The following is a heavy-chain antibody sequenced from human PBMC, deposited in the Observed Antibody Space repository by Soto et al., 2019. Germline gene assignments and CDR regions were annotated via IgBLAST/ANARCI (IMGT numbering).Heavy chain of an antibody. CDR1: GFTFSSYA. V-gene: IGHV3-23*01. CDR3: AKFFVETGGSSGWPWSFHY. Sequence: EVQLLESGGGLVQPGRSLRLSCAASGFTFSSYAMSWVRQAPGQGLDWVSAISGSGGTTYYADSVKGRFTISRDNSKNTLFLQMNSLRADDTAVYYCAKFFVETGGSSGWPWSFHYWGQGTLVTVSS. CDR2: ISGSGGTT. J-gene: IGHJ4*02. D-gene: IGHD6-25*01.